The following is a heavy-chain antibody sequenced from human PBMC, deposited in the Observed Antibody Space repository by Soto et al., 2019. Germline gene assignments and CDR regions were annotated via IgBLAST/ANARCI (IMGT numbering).Heavy chain of an antibody. J-gene: IGHJ6*02. CDR3: ARVPRRCYDILTGFPQVVICGMDV. Sequence: SETLSLTCAVSGGSISSSNWWSWVRQPPGKGLEWIGEIYHSGSTNYNPSLKSRVTISVDKSKNQFSLKLSSVTAADTAVYYCARVPRRCYDILTGFPQVVICGMDVWGQGTTVTVSS. V-gene: IGHV4-4*02. CDR2: IYHSGST. CDR1: GGSISSSNW. D-gene: IGHD3-9*01.